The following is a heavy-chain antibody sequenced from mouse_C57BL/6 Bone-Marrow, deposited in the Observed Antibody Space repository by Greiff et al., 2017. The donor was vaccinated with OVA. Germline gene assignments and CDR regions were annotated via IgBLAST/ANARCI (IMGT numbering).Heavy chain of an antibody. CDR3: AREKGYYYGSYAMDY. Sequence: EVQGVESGGDLVKPGGSLKLSCAASGFTFSSYGMSWVRQTPDKRLEWVATISSGGSYTYYPDSVNGRFTISRDNAKNTLYLQMSSLKSEDTAMYYCAREKGYYYGSYAMDYWGQGTSVTVSS. V-gene: IGHV5-6*01. CDR1: GFTFSSYG. D-gene: IGHD1-1*01. J-gene: IGHJ4*01. CDR2: ISSGGSYT.